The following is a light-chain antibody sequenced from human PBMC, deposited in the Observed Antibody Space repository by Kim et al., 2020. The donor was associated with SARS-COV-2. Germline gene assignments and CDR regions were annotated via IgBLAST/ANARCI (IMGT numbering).Light chain of an antibody. CDR2: GKN. J-gene: IGLJ2*01. V-gene: IGLV3-19*01. Sequence: SELTQDPAVSVALGQTVRITCQGDSLRSYYASWYQQKPGQAPVLVIYGKNNRPSGIPDRFSGSSSGNTASLTITGAQAEDEADYYCNSRDSSGNHLRVFGGGTKLTVL. CDR1: SLRSYY. CDR3: NSRDSSGNHLRV.